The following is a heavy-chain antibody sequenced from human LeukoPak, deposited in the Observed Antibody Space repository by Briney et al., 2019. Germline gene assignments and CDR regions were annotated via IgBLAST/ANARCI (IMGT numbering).Heavy chain of an antibody. CDR3: AGAANNSDAFDV. CDR2: IHSSTIYK. V-gene: IGHV3-21*01. D-gene: IGHD1-20*01. J-gene: IGHJ3*01. CDR1: GFTFSSYN. Sequence: PGGSLRLSCAASGFTFSSYNMQWVRQPPGKGLEWVSCIHSSTIYKYFADSLKGRFIISRDNTKNSLYLQMNGLRAEDTAVYYCAGAANNSDAFDVWGQGTMVTVSS.